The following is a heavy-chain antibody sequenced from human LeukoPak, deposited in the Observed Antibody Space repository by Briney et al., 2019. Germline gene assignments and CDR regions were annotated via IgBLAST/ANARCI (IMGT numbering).Heavy chain of an antibody. D-gene: IGHD6-6*01. J-gene: IGHJ4*02. CDR2: INHSGST. CDR3: ARFNIAARPRTFDY. V-gene: IGHV4-34*01. Sequence: SETLSLTCAVYGGSFSGYYWSWIRQPPGKGLEWIGEINHSGSTNYNPSLKSRVTISVDTSKNQFSLKLSSVTAADTAVYYCARFNIAARPRTFDYWGQGTLVTVSS. CDR1: GGSFSGYY.